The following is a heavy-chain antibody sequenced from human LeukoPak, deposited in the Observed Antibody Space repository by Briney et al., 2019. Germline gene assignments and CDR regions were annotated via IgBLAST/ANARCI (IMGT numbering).Heavy chain of an antibody. D-gene: IGHD3-22*01. V-gene: IGHV3-23*01. Sequence: GGSLRLSCTASGFPFSHHAMSWVRQAPGKGSEWVSAITSSGDNIYSADSVKGRFTVSRNNAKSTLYLHMNSLRAEDTAMYYCVYYDSSGFYYGRLRYWGQGTLVIVSS. J-gene: IGHJ4*02. CDR2: ITSSGDNI. CDR3: VYYDSSGFYYGRLRY. CDR1: GFPFSHHA.